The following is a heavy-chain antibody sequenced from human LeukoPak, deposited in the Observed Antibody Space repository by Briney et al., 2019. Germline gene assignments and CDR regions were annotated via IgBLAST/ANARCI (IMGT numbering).Heavy chain of an antibody. V-gene: IGHV3-9*01. CDR1: GFTFDDYA. CDR2: ISWNGGSI. Sequence: GGSLRLSCAASGFTFDDYAIHWVRHAPGKGLEWVSGISWNGGSIAYADSVKGRFTISRDNAKNSLYLQMNSLRAEDTALYYCAKDTPLDGDPPNFDYWGQGTLVTVFS. CDR3: AKDTPLDGDPPNFDY. D-gene: IGHD4-17*01. J-gene: IGHJ4*02.